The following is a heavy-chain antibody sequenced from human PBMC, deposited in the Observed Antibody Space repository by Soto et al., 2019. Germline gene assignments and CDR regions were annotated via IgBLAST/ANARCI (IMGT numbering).Heavy chain of an antibody. CDR1: GDSISVGYY. D-gene: IGHD3-3*01. V-gene: IGHV4-31*03. CDR2: VSPSGTT. CDR3: ARRRITIFGVVIKYNWFDP. J-gene: IGHJ5*02. Sequence: SETLSLTCTVSGDSISVGYYWSWIRQHPGKGLEWIGYVSPSGTTYYNPSLKTRVSISTDTSKNQFSLKLSSVTAADTAVYYCARRRITIFGVVIKYNWFDPWGKGTLVTVSS.